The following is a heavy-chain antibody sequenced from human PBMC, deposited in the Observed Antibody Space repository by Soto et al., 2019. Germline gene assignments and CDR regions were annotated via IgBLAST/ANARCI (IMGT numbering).Heavy chain of an antibody. CDR2: IYYSGST. V-gene: IGHV4-31*03. CDR3: ARGHVATSEIYAFDI. CDR1: GGSISSGGYY. D-gene: IGHD5-12*01. Sequence: SETLSLTCTVSGGSISSGGYYWSWIRKHPGKGLEWIGYIYYSGSTYYNPSPKSRVTITVDTSKNHYSPKLSSATAADTTVYYCARGHVATSEIYAFDIWGQGTMVTVSS. J-gene: IGHJ3*02.